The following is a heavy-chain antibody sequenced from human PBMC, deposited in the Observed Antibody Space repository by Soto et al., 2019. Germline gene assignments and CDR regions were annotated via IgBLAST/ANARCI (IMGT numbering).Heavy chain of an antibody. V-gene: IGHV3-73*01. J-gene: IGHJ3*02. D-gene: IGHD3-3*01. CDR2: IRSKANSYAR. Sequence: EVQLVESGGGLVQPGGSLKLSCAASGFTFSGSAMHWVRQASGKGLEWVGRIRSKANSYARAYAAWVEGRFTIFRDNSRNTAYVQMINLKTEDTAVYYCTESGYLAAFDIGGQGTMVTVSS. CDR3: TESGYLAAFDI. CDR1: GFTFSGSA.